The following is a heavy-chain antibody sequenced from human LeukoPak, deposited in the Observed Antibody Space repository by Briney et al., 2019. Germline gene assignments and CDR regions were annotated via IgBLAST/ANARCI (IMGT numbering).Heavy chain of an antibody. CDR3: AREAAAPVGY. Sequence: SETLSLTCTVSGGSISSYYWSWIRQPPGKGLEWIGEINHSGSTNYNPSLKSRVTISVDTSKNQFSLKLSSVTAADTAVYYCAREAAAPVGYWGQGTLVTVSS. D-gene: IGHD6-13*01. CDR2: INHSGST. CDR1: GGSISSYY. V-gene: IGHV4-34*01. J-gene: IGHJ4*02.